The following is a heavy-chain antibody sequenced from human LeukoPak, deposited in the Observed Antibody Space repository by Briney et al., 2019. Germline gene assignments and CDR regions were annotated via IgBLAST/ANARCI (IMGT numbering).Heavy chain of an antibody. J-gene: IGHJ4*02. V-gene: IGHV3-23*01. CDR2: ISNNGGYT. Sequence: GGSLRLSCAASGFTFSSSAMSWVRQAPGKGLEWVSAISNNGGYTYYADSVQGRFTISRDNSKSTLCLQMNSLRAEDTAVYYCARMQTRLFDYWGQGTLVTVSS. CDR1: GFTFSSSA. CDR3: ARMQTRLFDY.